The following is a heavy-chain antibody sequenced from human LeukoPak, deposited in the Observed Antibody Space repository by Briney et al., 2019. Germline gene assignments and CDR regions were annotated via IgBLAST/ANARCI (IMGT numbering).Heavy chain of an antibody. CDR2: INHSGST. Sequence: PSETLSLTXAVYGGSFSGYYWSWIRQSPGKGLEWIGEINHSGSTNYNPSLKSRVTISVDTSKNQFSLKLSSVTAADTAVYYCARGQGGLYCSSTSCRFDYWGQGTLVTVSS. J-gene: IGHJ4*02. V-gene: IGHV4-34*01. CDR3: ARGQGGLYCSSTSCRFDY. D-gene: IGHD2-2*01. CDR1: GGSFSGYY.